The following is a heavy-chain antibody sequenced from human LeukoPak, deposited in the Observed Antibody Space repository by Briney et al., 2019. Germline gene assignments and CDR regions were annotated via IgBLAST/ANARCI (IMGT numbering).Heavy chain of an antibody. CDR3: ARSYDGYVRSFDY. J-gene: IGHJ4*02. CDR2: ISTTGETI. Sequence: GGSLRLSYAVSGFSFSAHYMSWIRQAPGKGLEWISYISTTGETIYYADSVKGRFTISRDNAKDSLYLQMNSLRAEDTAVYYCARSYDGYVRSFDYWGQGALVTVSS. CDR1: GFSFSAHY. V-gene: IGHV3-11*04. D-gene: IGHD5-24*01.